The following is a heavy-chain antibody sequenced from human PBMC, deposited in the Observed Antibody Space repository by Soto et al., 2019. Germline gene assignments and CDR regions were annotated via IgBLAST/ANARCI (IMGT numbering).Heavy chain of an antibody. CDR3: ARDANDSSGYYYDY. CDR2: INHSGST. CDR1: GGSFSGYY. V-gene: IGHV4-34*01. J-gene: IGHJ4*02. Sequence: QVQLQQWGAGLLKPPETLSLTCAVYGGSFSGYYWSWIRQPPGKGLEWIGEINHSGSTNYNPSLKSRVTISVDTSKNQFSLKLSSVTAADTAVYYCARDANDSSGYYYDYWGQGTLVTVSS. D-gene: IGHD3-22*01.